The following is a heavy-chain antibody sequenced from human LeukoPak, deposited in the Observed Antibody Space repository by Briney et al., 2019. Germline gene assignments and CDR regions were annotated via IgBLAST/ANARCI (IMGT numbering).Heavy chain of an antibody. J-gene: IGHJ3*02. D-gene: IGHD1-1*01. CDR2: IYYSGST. CDR1: GGSISSSSYY. V-gene: IGHV4-39*01. Sequence: SETLSLTCTVSGGSISSSSYYWGWIRQPPGKGLEWIGSIYYSGSTYYNPSLKSRVTISVDTSKNQFSLKLSSVTAADTAVYHCARLGPTRMTERNAFDIWGQGTMVTVSS. CDR3: ARLGPTRMTERNAFDI.